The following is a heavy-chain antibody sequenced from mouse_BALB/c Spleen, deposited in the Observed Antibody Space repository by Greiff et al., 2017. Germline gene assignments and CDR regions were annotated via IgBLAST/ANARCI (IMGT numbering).Heavy chain of an antibody. D-gene: IGHD6-5*01. CDR2: ISNLAYSI. V-gene: IGHV5-15*02. Sequence: DVMLVESGGGLVQPGGSRKLSCAASGFTFSDYGMAWVRQAPGKGPEWVAFISNLAYSIYYADTVTGRFTISRENAKNTLYLEMSSLRSEDTAMYYCARTYAWYFDVWGAGTTVTVSS. CDR3: ARTYAWYFDV. J-gene: IGHJ1*01. CDR1: GFTFSDYG.